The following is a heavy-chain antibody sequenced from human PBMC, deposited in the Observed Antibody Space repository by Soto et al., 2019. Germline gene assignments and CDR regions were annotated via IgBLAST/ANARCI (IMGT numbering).Heavy chain of an antibody. CDR2: VSGYNVDT. J-gene: IGHJ4*02. D-gene: IGHD3-3*01. CDR1: GYSFTSYG. V-gene: IGHV1-18*01. Sequence: ASVKVSCKASGYSFTSYGISWVRQAPGQGLEWMGWVSGYNVDTIYVQKFQGRVTMTTDTSTSTAYMELRSLRSDDTAVYYCLRFLEWFNPDYWGQGTLVTVSS. CDR3: LRFLEWFNPDY.